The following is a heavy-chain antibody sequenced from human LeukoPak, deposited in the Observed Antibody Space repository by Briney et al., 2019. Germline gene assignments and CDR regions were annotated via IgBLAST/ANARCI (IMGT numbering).Heavy chain of an antibody. D-gene: IGHD3-22*01. Sequence: GGSLRLSCAASGFTFNSFEMNWVRQAPGKGLEWLSYISISGGTIYYADSVKGRFTISRDNAKNSLYLQMNSLRAEDTAVYYCARGVYYYDSSDYSDAFDIWGQGTMVTVSS. V-gene: IGHV3-48*03. J-gene: IGHJ3*02. CDR3: ARGVYYYDSSDYSDAFDI. CDR2: ISISGGTI. CDR1: GFTFNSFE.